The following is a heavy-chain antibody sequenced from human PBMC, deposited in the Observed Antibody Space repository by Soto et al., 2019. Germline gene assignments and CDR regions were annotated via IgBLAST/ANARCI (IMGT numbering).Heavy chain of an antibody. CDR3: ARDYYYDSRGYPGAYYYGMDV. Sequence: ETLSLTCTVSGGSFSSYYWIWIRQAAGKGLEWIGHIYYSGRTNYNPSLKSRVTISGDTSKNQLSLKLSSVTAADTAVYYCARDYYYDSRGYPGAYYYGMDVWGQGTRSPSP. CDR1: GGSFSSYY. J-gene: IGHJ6*02. CDR2: IYYSGRT. D-gene: IGHD3-22*01. V-gene: IGHV4-59*01.